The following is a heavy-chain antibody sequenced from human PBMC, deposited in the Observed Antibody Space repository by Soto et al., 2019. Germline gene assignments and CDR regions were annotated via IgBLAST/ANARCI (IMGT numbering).Heavy chain of an antibody. D-gene: IGHD5-18*01. V-gene: IGHV3-21*01. CDR2: ISSSSSYI. J-gene: IGHJ4*02. CDR3: ARTLHVDTAMVSDY. CDR1: DATIRRYA. Sequence: GGSLRLSCAASDATIRRYAMNWVRQAPGKGLEWVSSISSSSSYIYYADSVKGRFTISRDNAKHSLYLQMNSLRAEDTAVYYCARTLHVDTAMVSDYWGQGTLVTVSS.